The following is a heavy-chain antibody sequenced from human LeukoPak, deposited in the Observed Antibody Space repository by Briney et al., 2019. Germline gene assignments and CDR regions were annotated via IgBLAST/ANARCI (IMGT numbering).Heavy chain of an antibody. V-gene: IGHV4-39*01. J-gene: IGHJ6*02. D-gene: IGHD6-13*01. Sequence: WXXXPPXKGLEXIGSIYYSVSTYYHPSLKSRVTISVDTSKNQFSLKLSSVTAADTAVYYCARPGIAAVNGMDVWGQGTTVTVSS. CDR2: IYYSVST. CDR3: ARPGIAAVNGMDV.